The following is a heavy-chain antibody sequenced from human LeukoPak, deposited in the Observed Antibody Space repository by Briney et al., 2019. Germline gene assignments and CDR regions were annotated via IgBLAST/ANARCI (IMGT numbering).Heavy chain of an antibody. CDR3: AKHLWRDLLWFGEGYYIDY. CDR1: GFTFRSNT. D-gene: IGHD3-10*01. CDR2: ISGSGSST. V-gene: IGHV3-23*01. Sequence: GGSLRLSCAASGFTFRSNTMSWVRQAPGRGLEWVSVISGSGSSTYYADSVKGRFTISRDNSMNTLYLQMSSLRAEDTAVYYCAKHLWRDLLWFGEGYYIDYWGQGTLATVSS. J-gene: IGHJ4*02.